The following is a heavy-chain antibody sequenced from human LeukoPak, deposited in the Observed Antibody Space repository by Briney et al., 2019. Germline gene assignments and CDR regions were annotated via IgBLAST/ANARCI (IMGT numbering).Heavy chain of an antibody. D-gene: IGHD6-19*01. CDR1: GGSVSSGSYY. V-gene: IGHV4-61*01. J-gene: IGHJ4*02. CDR2: IYYSGST. CDR3: ARLLLRRQWLSLDY. Sequence: SETLSLTCTVSGGSVSSGSYYWSWIRQPPGKGLEWIGYIYYSGSTNYNPSLKSRVTISVDTSKNQFSLKLSSVTAADTAVYYCARLLLRRQWLSLDYWGQGTLVTVSS.